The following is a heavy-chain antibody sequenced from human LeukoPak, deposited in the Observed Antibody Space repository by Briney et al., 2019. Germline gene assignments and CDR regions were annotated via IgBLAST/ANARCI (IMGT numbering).Heavy chain of an antibody. Sequence: ASVKVSCKASGYTFTGYYMHWVRQAPGQGLEWMGWINANSGGITYAQKFQGRVTMTRDTSISTAYMELSRLRSDDTGVYYCARDHYGSGSYTDYWGQGTLVTVSS. V-gene: IGHV1-2*02. J-gene: IGHJ4*02. CDR2: INANSGGI. CDR1: GYTFTGYY. CDR3: ARDHYGSGSYTDY. D-gene: IGHD3-10*01.